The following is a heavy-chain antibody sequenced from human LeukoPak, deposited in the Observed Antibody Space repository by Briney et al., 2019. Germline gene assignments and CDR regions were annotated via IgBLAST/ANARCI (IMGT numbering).Heavy chain of an antibody. D-gene: IGHD6-13*01. J-gene: IGHJ3*02. Sequence: SETLSLTCTVSGVSISSYYWSWIRQPPGKGLEWIGYIYYSGSTNYNPSLKSRVTISVDTSKNQFSLKLSSVTAADTAVYHCAREAGGQQLVYAFDIWGQGTMVTVSS. CDR3: AREAGGQQLVYAFDI. CDR2: IYYSGST. V-gene: IGHV4-59*01. CDR1: GVSISSYY.